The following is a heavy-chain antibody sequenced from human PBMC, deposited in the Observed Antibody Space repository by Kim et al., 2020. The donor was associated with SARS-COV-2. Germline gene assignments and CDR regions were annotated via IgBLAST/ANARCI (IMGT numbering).Heavy chain of an antibody. J-gene: IGHJ4*02. D-gene: IGHD1-7*01. CDR3: ARAALTPGTTGLNDY. Sequence: AQKLQGRVTMTTDTSTSTAYMELRSLRSDDTAVYYCARAALTPGTTGLNDYWGQGTLVTVSS. V-gene: IGHV1-18*01.